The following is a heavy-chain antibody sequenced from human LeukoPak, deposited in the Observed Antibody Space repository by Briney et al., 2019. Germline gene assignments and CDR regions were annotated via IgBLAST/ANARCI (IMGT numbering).Heavy chain of an antibody. D-gene: IGHD4-23*01. Sequence: SETLSLTCTVSGGSISSSSYYWGWIRQPPGKGLEWIGSIYYSGSTYYNPSLKSRVTISVDTSKNQFSLKLSSVTAADTAVYHCATLHARSVAAYDYWGQGTLVTVSS. CDR3: ATLHARSVAAYDY. CDR2: IYYSGST. CDR1: GGSISSSSYY. V-gene: IGHV4-39*01. J-gene: IGHJ4*02.